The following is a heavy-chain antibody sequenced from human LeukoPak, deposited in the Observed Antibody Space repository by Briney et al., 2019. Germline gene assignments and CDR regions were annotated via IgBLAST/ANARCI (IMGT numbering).Heavy chain of an antibody. CDR3: ARGRFLEWPQTYLYYYYGMDV. J-gene: IGHJ6*02. V-gene: IGHV4-34*01. Sequence: SETLSLTCAVYGGSFSGYYWSWIRQSPGKGLEWIGEINHSGSTNYNPSLKSRVTISVDTSKNQFSLKLSSVTAADTAVYYCARGRFLEWPQTYLYYYYGMDVWGQGTTVTVSS. CDR1: GGSFSGYY. CDR2: INHSGST. D-gene: IGHD3-3*01.